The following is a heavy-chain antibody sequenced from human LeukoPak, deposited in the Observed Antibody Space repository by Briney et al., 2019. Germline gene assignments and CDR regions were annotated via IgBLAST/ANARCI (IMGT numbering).Heavy chain of an antibody. J-gene: IGHJ3*02. CDR3: GSVVGARRGDAFDI. V-gene: IGHV1-2*02. CDR1: GYTFTDYY. Sequence: ASVKVSCKASGYTFTDYYMHWVRQAPGQGLEWMGCINPNSGGTNYAQKFQGRVTMTRDTSISTAYMELTRLRSDDAAIYYCGSVVGARRGDAFDIWGRGTMVTVSS. CDR2: INPNSGGT. D-gene: IGHD1-26*01.